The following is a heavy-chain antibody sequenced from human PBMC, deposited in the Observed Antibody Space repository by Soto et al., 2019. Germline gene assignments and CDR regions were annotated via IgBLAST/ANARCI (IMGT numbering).Heavy chain of an antibody. J-gene: IGHJ6*03. D-gene: IGHD3-16*01. CDR2: ISYDGSNK. CDR3: AKDPGESYYYYYMDV. Sequence: GGSLRLSCAASGFTFSSYGMHWVRQAPGKGLEWVAVISYDGSNKYYADSVKGRFTISRDNSKNTLYLQMNSLRAEDTAVYYCAKDPGESYYYYYMDVWGKGTTVTVSS. V-gene: IGHV3-30*18. CDR1: GFTFSSYG.